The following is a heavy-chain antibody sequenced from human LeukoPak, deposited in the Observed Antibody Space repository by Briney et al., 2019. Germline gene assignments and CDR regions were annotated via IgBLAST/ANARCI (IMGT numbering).Heavy chain of an antibody. Sequence: SETLSLTCIVSGGSITSYYWSWIRQPPGKGLEWIGYMYYSGSANYNPSLKSRVIISVDTSKNQFSLKLRSVTAADTAVYLCAGRPSYHGSHYFDYWGQGTLVTVSS. CDR1: GGSITSYY. V-gene: IGHV4-59*01. CDR3: AGRPSYHGSHYFDY. D-gene: IGHD3-10*01. J-gene: IGHJ4*02. CDR2: MYYSGSA.